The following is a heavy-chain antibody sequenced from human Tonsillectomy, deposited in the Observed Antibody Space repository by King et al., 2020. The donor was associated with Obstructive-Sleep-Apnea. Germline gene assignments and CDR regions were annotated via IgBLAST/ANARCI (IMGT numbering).Heavy chain of an antibody. CDR2: MYGRETT. V-gene: IGHV4-31*03. Sequence: VQLHESGPRLVKPSQTLSLSCTVPGGAVSSGGYFWSWIRQRPGKGLEWIGFMYGRETTNYNPSLKGRTTISIDRSRHQFSLKLTSVTAADTAVYYCARERSYFDGRQCQSYAFDIWGQGTSVLVSS. D-gene: IGHD3-10*01. CDR1: GGAVSSGGYF. J-gene: IGHJ3*02. CDR3: ARERSYFDGRQCQSYAFDI.